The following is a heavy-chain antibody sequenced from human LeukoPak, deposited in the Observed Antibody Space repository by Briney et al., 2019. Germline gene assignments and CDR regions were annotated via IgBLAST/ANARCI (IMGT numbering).Heavy chain of an antibody. D-gene: IGHD2-21*01. CDR3: GRHEGIPDAFDI. Sequence: SETLSLTCTVSGGSISSSSYYWGWIRQPPGKGLEWIGSIYYSGSTYYNPSLKSRVTISVDTSKNQFSLKLSSVTAADTAVYYCGRHEGIPDAFDIWGQGTMVTVSS. CDR2: IYYSGST. J-gene: IGHJ3*02. V-gene: IGHV4-39*01. CDR1: GGSISSSSYY.